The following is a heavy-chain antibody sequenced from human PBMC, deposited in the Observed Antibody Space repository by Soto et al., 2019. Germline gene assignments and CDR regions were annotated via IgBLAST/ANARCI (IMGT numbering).Heavy chain of an antibody. CDR1: GGSISSGGYY. Sequence: SETLSLTCTVSGGSISSGGYYWSWIRPHPGKVLEWIGYIYYSGSTYYNPSLKSRVTISVDTSKNQFSLKLSSVTAADTAVYYCARGLVTPYYYMDVWGKGTTVTVSS. CDR2: IYYSGST. D-gene: IGHD3-9*01. J-gene: IGHJ6*03. CDR3: ARGLVTPYYYMDV. V-gene: IGHV4-61*08.